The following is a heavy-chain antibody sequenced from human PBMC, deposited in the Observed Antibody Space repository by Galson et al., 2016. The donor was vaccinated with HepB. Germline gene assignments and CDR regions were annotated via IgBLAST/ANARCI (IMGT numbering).Heavy chain of an antibody. V-gene: IGHV3-33*08. CDR2: IWYDGSKK. Sequence: SLRLSCAASGFIFSDNAMSWVRQAPGKGLEWVAIIWYDGSKKYYADSVKGRFTISRDNYKNTLYLQMNTLRAEDTAVYYCARADIGTSGTFPKFDPWGQGTLVTVSS. D-gene: IGHD6-13*01. CDR1: GFIFSDNA. CDR3: ARADIGTSGTFPKFDP. J-gene: IGHJ5*02.